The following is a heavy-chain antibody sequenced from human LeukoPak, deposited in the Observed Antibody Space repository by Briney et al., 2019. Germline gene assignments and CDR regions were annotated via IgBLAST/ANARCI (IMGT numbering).Heavy chain of an antibody. J-gene: IGHJ3*02. CDR1: GGSISSGGYS. CDR3: ARTSIAARRANAFDI. CDR2: IYHSGST. V-gene: IGHV4-30-2*01. D-gene: IGHD6-6*01. Sequence: SSETLSLTCAVSGGSISSGGYSWSWIRQPPGKGLEWIGYIYHSGSTYYNPSLKSQVTISVDRSKNQFSLKLSSVTAADTAVYYCARTSIAARRANAFDIWGQGTMVTVSS.